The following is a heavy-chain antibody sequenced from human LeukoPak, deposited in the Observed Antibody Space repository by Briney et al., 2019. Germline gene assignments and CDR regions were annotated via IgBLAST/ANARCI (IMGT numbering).Heavy chain of an antibody. CDR2: INHSGST. V-gene: IGHV4-34*01. Sequence: SETLSRTCAVYGGSFGGYYWSWIRQPPGKGLEWTGEINHSGSTNYNASLKSRVPLSVDTSKNQFSLKLSSVTAADTAVYYCARALPRYYYGSGSYRRWFDPWGQGTLVTVSS. D-gene: IGHD3-10*01. J-gene: IGHJ5*02. CDR3: ARALPRYYYGSGSYRRWFDP. CDR1: GGSFGGYY.